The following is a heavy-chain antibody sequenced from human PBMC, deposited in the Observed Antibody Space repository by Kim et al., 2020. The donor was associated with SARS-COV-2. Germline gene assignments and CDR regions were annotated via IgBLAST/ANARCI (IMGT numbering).Heavy chain of an antibody. CDR3: AKDLGKQWLVHVYYYGMDV. Sequence: GGSLRLSCAASGFTFSSYGMHWVRQAPGKGLEWVAVISYDGSNKYYADSVKGRFTISRDNSKNTLYLQMNSLRAEDTAVYYCAKDLGKQWLVHVYYYGMDVWGQGTTVTVSS. D-gene: IGHD6-19*01. V-gene: IGHV3-30*18. J-gene: IGHJ6*02. CDR1: GFTFSSYG. CDR2: ISYDGSNK.